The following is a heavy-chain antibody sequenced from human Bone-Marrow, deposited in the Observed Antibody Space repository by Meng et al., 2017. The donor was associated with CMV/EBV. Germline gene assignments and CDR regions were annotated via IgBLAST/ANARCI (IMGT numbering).Heavy chain of an antibody. J-gene: IGHJ5*02. CDR1: GFSLSTSGVG. CDR3: AHRRGYSYGYLP. Sequence: SGPTLVKPTQTLSLTCTFSGFSLSTSGVGVGWIRQPPGKALEWLALIYWNDDKRYSTSLKSRLTITKDTSKNQVVLTMTNMDPVDTATYYCAHRRGYSYGYLPWGQGTLVTVSS. CDR2: IYWNDDK. V-gene: IGHV2-5*01. D-gene: IGHD5-18*01.